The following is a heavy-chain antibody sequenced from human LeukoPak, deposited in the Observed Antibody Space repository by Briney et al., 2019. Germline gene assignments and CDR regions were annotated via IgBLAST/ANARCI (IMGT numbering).Heavy chain of an antibody. CDR3: ATQNPPGSGYYDTYNWFDP. V-gene: IGHV3-43*02. CDR2: ISGDGSGT. Sequence: GGSLRLSCTASGFTFDDYVMHWVRQAPGKGLEWVSLISGDGSGTYYADSVKGRFTISRDNSKNSLFLHMSGLRAEDTALYYCATQNPPGSGYYDTYNWFDPWGQGTLSPSPQ. D-gene: IGHD5-12*01. J-gene: IGHJ5*02. CDR1: GFTFDDYV.